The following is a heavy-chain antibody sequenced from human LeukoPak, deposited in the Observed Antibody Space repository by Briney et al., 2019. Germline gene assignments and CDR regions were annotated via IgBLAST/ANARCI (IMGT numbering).Heavy chain of an antibody. CDR3: ARSSEAVAGTAYFDY. CDR2: ISSSSSSYI. J-gene: IGHJ4*02. D-gene: IGHD6-19*01. V-gene: IGHV3-21*01. Sequence: GGSLSLSCAASGFTFSSYSMNWVRQAPGKGLEWVSSISSSSSSYIYYADSVKGRFTISRDNAKNSLNLQMNSLRAEDTAVYYCARSSEAVAGTAYFDYWGQGTLVTVSS. CDR1: GFTFSSYS.